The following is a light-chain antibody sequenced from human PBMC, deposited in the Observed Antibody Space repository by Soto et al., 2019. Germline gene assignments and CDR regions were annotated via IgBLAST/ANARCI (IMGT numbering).Light chain of an antibody. CDR3: TSFISSSTLWV. Sequence: QSALTQPASVSGSPGQSITISCTGTSSDVGGYNYVSWYQQHPGKAPKLMIFEVSNRPSGVSNRFSGSKSGNTASLTISGLQAEDEANYYCTSFISSSTLWVFGGGTQLTVL. J-gene: IGLJ2*01. CDR1: SSDVGGYNY. V-gene: IGLV2-14*01. CDR2: EVS.